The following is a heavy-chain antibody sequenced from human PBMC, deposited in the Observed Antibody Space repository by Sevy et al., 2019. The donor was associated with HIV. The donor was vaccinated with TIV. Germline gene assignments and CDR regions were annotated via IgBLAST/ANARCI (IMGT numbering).Heavy chain of an antibody. CDR2: IWSDGTYQ. Sequence: GGSMRLSCAATGFTFSNYAMHWVRQAPGKGMEWVAIIWSDGTYQYHGDSVKGRFTISRDNSKNTLYLQMNNVRVEDTAVYYCARGGYYYDNAAYYALDSWGQGTLVTVSS. V-gene: IGHV3-33*01. CDR1: GFTFSNYA. J-gene: IGHJ4*02. CDR3: ARGGYYYDNAAYYALDS. D-gene: IGHD3-22*01.